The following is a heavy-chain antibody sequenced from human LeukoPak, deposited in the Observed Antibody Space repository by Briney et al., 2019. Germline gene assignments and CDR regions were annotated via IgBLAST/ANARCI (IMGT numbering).Heavy chain of an antibody. D-gene: IGHD1-26*01. CDR3: VRDRGTYRPIDY. V-gene: IGHV3-11*01. CDR2: ISSSGSTI. CDR1: GFTFSDYY. J-gene: IGHJ4*02. Sequence: GGSLRLSCAASGFTFSDYYMSWIRQAPGKGLEWVSYISSSGSTINYADSVKGRFTISRDNAKETLYLQMGSLRAEDTAIYYCVRDRGTYRPIDYWGQGTLVTVSS.